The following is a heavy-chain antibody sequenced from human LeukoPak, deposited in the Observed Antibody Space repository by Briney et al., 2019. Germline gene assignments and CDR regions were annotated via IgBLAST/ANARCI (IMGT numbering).Heavy chain of an antibody. CDR1: GDSVISGRFY. Sequence: SETLSLTCTVSGDSVISGRFYWSWVRQTPGKGLEWIGYIYYNEKTKYNTALESRFTISLDKSKNQFSMRLTSVTAADTAVYYCARLYSSSCFFDYWGQGTLVTVSS. CDR2: IYYNEKT. CDR3: ARLYSSSCFFDY. J-gene: IGHJ4*02. D-gene: IGHD6-13*01. V-gene: IGHV4-61*01.